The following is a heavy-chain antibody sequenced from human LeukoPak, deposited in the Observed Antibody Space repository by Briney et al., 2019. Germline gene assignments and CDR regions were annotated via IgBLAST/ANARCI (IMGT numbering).Heavy chain of an antibody. Sequence: PGGSLRLSCAASGFTFSSYWMHWVRQAPGKGLVWVSRINSDGSSTSYADSVKGRFTISRDNAKNTLYLQMNSLRAEDTAVYYCARAGPYYYDSSGYYYSEYLKHWGQGTLVTVSS. J-gene: IGHJ1*01. V-gene: IGHV3-74*01. CDR1: GFTFSSYW. CDR3: ARAGPYYYDSSGYYYSEYLKH. D-gene: IGHD3-22*01. CDR2: INSDGSST.